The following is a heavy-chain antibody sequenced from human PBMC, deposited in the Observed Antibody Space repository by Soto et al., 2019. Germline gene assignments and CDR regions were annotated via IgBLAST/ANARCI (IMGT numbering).Heavy chain of an antibody. V-gene: IGHV1-8*01. CDR3: ARGLDDYIWGSYRSMYYFDY. Sequence: QVQLVQSGAEVKKPGASVKVSCKASGYTFTSYDINWVRQATGQGLEWMGWMNPNSGNTGYAQKVQGRVTMTRNTSISTAYMELSSLRSEDTAVYYCARGLDDYIWGSYRSMYYFDYWGQGTLVTVSS. CDR1: GYTFTSYD. J-gene: IGHJ4*02. D-gene: IGHD3-16*02. CDR2: MNPNSGNT.